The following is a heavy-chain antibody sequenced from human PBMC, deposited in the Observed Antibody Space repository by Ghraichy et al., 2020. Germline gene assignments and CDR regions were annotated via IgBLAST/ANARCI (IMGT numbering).Heavy chain of an antibody. V-gene: IGHV3-74*01. CDR3: ARDRNIGYYYGSGPGY. CDR2: ISADVSRT. Sequence: LSLTCVGSGFTFSNYWMHWVRQAPGKGLVWVSRISADVSRTNYADSVKGRFTISRDNAKNTVYLQLNSLRVDDTALYYCARDRNIGYYYGSGPGYWGQGTLITVSS. J-gene: IGHJ4*02. D-gene: IGHD3-10*01. CDR1: GFTFSNYW.